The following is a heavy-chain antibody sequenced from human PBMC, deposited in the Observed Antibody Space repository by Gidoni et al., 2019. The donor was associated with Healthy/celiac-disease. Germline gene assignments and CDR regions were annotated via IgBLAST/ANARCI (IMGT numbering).Heavy chain of an antibody. V-gene: IGHV3-48*01. J-gene: IGHJ5*02. CDR3: ARDSSYDFWGVTVPPYNWFDP. CDR2: ISSIISTI. CDR1: GFTFSSYS. D-gene: IGHD3-3*01. Sequence: EVQLVESGGGLVQPGGSLRLSCAASGFTFSSYSMNWVRQAPGTGLEWVQNISSIISTIYYAAFVKGRFTISKDNAKNSRYLKMNSLGAEATAVYYCARDSSYDFWGVTVPPYNWFDPWGQGTLVTVSS.